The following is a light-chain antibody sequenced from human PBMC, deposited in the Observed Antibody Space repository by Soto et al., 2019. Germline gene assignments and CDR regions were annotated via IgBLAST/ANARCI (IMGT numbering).Light chain of an antibody. Sequence: QSALSQPASVSGSRGQSITVSCTGTSSDIGAYNYVSWFQQYPGKAPNLMIYEVSKRPSGVSSRFSGSRSGNTASLTISGLQAEDEADYYCASFTTSSLWVFGGGTKLTVL. V-gene: IGLV2-14*01. CDR1: SSDIGAYNY. CDR3: ASFTTSSLWV. J-gene: IGLJ3*02. CDR2: EVS.